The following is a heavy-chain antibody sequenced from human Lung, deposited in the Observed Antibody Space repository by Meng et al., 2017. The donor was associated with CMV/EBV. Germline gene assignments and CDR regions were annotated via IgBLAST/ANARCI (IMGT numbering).Heavy chain of an antibody. J-gene: IGHJ6*02. D-gene: IGHD2-21*01. CDR2: IKEDGSGQ. Sequence: ESXKISXAASGFTFTTFWMTWVRQAPGKGLQWVANIKEDGSGQWYVDSVKGRLTISRDNAKQSVYLQMDSLRVEDTAVYYCVRYANSHYGMDVWGQGTTVXVSS. V-gene: IGHV3-7*01. CDR3: VRYANSHYGMDV. CDR1: GFTFTTFW.